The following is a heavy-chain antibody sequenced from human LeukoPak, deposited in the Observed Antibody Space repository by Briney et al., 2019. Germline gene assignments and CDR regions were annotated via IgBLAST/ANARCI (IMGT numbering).Heavy chain of an antibody. CDR2: TSPKSGKT. J-gene: IGHJ4*02. D-gene: IGHD3-16*01. V-gene: IGHV1-8*02. Sequence: ASVKVSCKASGYTFTSYDINWVRQASGQGLEWMGWTSPKSGKTGYAQKFQGRVTITRDTSISTAYMELSSLTSEDTAVYYCARTPPRGLIDYWGQGTLVTVSS. CDR1: GYTFTSYD. CDR3: ARTPPRGLIDY.